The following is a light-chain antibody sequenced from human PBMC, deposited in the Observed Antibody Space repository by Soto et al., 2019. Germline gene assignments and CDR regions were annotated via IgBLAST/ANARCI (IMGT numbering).Light chain of an antibody. Sequence: SFLAHPGSCCVSPGHIFSISCSGRNANSVNNFVCWYQQLPGTAPKLLIYSNDQRPSGVHDRFSGSKSGTSASLAISGLRPPDEAAYSCLEWDASLSALVFGNGTKVPAL. V-gene: IGLV1-47*02. J-gene: IGLJ1*01. CDR3: LEWDASLSALV. CDR2: SND. CDR1: NANSVNNF.